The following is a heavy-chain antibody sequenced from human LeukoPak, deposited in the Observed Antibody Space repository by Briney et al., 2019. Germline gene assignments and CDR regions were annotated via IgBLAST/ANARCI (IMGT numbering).Heavy chain of an antibody. J-gene: IGHJ4*02. CDR1: GYTFTSYD. CDR2: MNPNSGNT. D-gene: IGHD3-9*01. CDR3: ARYDILTGSYDY. Sequence: ASVKVSCKASGYTFTSYDINWVRQATGQGLEWMGWMNPNSGNTGCAQKFQGRVTMTRNTSISTAYMELSSLRSEDTAVYYCARYDILTGSYDYWGQGTLVTVSS. V-gene: IGHV1-8*01.